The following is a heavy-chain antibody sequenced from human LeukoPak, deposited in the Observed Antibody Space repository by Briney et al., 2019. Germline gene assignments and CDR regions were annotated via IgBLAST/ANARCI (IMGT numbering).Heavy chain of an antibody. V-gene: IGHV1-2*02. CDR3: ARDRWQQLVQGWFDP. CDR1: GYTFTDYY. D-gene: IGHD6-13*01. Sequence: ASVKVSCKASGYTFTDYYIHWVRQAPGQGLEWMAWINPNSGVTNYAQKLQGRVTMTTDTSTSTAYMELRSLRSDDTAVYYCARDRWQQLVQGWFDPWGQGTLVTVSS. J-gene: IGHJ5*02. CDR2: INPNSGVT.